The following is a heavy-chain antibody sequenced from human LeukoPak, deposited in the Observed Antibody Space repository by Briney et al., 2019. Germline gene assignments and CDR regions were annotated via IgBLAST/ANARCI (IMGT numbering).Heavy chain of an antibody. D-gene: IGHD5-12*01. CDR3: ARGDSGYDYNFFDD. CDR1: GFTFSSHC. Sequence: GGSLRLSCAASGFTFSSHCMHWVRQAPGKGLVWVSRVNSDESTTNYADSVKGRFTISRDNAKNTLYLQMNSLRVEDTAVYYCARGDSGYDYNFFDDWGQGTPVTVSS. CDR2: VNSDESTT. J-gene: IGHJ4*02. V-gene: IGHV3-74*01.